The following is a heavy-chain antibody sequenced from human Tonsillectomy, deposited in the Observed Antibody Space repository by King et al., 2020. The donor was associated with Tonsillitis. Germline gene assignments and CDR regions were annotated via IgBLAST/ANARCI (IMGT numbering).Heavy chain of an antibody. J-gene: IGHJ6*03. CDR2: ISPYNGDT. Sequence: QLVQSGAEVKKPGASVKVSCKASGYTFTSYGISWVRQAPGQGLEWMGWISPYNGDTDYEQKFQGRVTMTTDTSTSTAYMERRSLRSDDTAVYYCARDMWDLRMDVWGKGTTVTVSS. CDR1: GYTFTSYG. V-gene: IGHV1-18*01. CDR3: ARDMWDLRMDV. D-gene: IGHD1-26*01.